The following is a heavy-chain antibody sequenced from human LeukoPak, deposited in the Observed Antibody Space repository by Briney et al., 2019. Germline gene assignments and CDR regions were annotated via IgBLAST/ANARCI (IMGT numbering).Heavy chain of an antibody. V-gene: IGHV3-74*01. CDR1: GFTFSSYW. CDR3: AILSSGWFSLDY. CDR2: INSDGSST. J-gene: IGHJ4*02. Sequence: PGGSLRLSCAASGFTFSSYWMHWVCQAPGKGLVWVSCINSDGSSTTYADSVKGRFTISRDNAKNTLYLQMNSLRAEDTAVYYCAILSSGWFSLDYWGQGTLVTVSS. D-gene: IGHD6-13*01.